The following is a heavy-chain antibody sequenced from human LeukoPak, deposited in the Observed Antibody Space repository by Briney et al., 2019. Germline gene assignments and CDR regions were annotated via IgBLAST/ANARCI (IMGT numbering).Heavy chain of an antibody. CDR2: ISWNSGTI. D-gene: IGHD2-2*01. CDR3: AKGAAAANYYYFMDV. V-gene: IGHV3-9*03. CDR1: GFTFDDYA. Sequence: GGSLRLSCAASGFTFDDYAMHWVRQAPGKGLEWVSGISWNSGTIVYADSVKGRFTISRDNAKNSLYLQMNSLRAEDMALYYCAKGAAAANYYYFMDVWGEVIAVTVSS. J-gene: IGHJ6*03.